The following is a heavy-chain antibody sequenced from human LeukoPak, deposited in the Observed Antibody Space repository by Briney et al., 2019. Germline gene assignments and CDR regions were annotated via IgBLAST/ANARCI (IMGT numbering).Heavy chain of an antibody. Sequence: SETLSLTCAVSGYSISSGYYWGWIRQPPGKGLEWIGSIFHSGNTFYSPSLKSRVTISVDTSKNQFSLKLNSVTAADTAIYYCARHQEGIVVVPTAREPFDYWGQGTLVTVSS. J-gene: IGHJ4*02. D-gene: IGHD2-2*01. CDR3: ARHQEGIVVVPTAREPFDY. CDR1: GYSISSGYY. CDR2: IFHSGNT. V-gene: IGHV4-38-2*01.